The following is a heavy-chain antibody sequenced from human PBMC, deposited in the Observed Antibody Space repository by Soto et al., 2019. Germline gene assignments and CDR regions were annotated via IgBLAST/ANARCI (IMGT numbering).Heavy chain of an antibody. CDR1: GYTFTGYY. J-gene: IGHJ6*02. Sequence: ASVKVSWKAFGYTFTGYYMHWVRQAPGQGLEWMGWINPNSGGTNYAQKFQGWVTMTRDTSISTAYMELSRLRSDDTSVYYCARGSRSSGWAYYGMDVWGQGTTVTVSS. CDR3: ARGSRSSGWAYYGMDV. V-gene: IGHV1-2*04. CDR2: INPNSGGT. D-gene: IGHD6-19*01.